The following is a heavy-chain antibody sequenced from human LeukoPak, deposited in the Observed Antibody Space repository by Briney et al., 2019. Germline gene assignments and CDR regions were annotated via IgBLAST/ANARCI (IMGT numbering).Heavy chain of an antibody. V-gene: IGHV4-39*01. Sequence: SETLSLTCTVSGGSISSSSYYWGWIRQPPGKGLEWIGSIYYSGSTYYNPSPKSRVTISVDTSKNQFSLKLSSVTAADTAVYYCATRGDIVAVPAAMLKVWGQGTLVTVSS. CDR2: IYYSGST. D-gene: IGHD2-2*01. CDR1: GGSISSSSYY. CDR3: ATRGDIVAVPAAMLKV. J-gene: IGHJ4*02.